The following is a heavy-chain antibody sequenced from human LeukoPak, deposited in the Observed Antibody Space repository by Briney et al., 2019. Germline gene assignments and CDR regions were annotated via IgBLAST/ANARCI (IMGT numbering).Heavy chain of an antibody. J-gene: IGHJ4*02. CDR3: ARGLNPTYYYDNSGYSDY. CDR1: GYTFTSYY. CDR2: INPSGGST. V-gene: IGHV1-46*01. Sequence: ASVTVSCKASGYTFTSYYMHWVRQAPGQGLEWMGIINPSGGSTSYAQKFQGRVTVTRDTSTSTVYMELRSLRSDDTAVYLCARGLNPTYYYDNSGYSDYWGQGTLVTVSS. D-gene: IGHD3-22*01.